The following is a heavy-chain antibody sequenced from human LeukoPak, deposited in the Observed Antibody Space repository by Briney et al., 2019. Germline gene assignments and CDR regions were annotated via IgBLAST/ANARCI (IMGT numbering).Heavy chain of an antibody. V-gene: IGHV3-23*01. Sequence: GGSLRLSCAASGFTFSSYAMSWVRQAPGKGLEWVSGISGSGGSTYYADSVKGRFTISRDNSKNTLYLQMNSLRAEDTAVYYCSLQEGGYAPFDYWGQGTLVTVSS. D-gene: IGHD5-12*01. CDR2: ISGSGGST. CDR3: SLQEGGYAPFDY. J-gene: IGHJ4*02. CDR1: GFTFSSYA.